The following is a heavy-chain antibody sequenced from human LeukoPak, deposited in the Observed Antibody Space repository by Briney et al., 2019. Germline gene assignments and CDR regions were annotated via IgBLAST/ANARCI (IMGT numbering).Heavy chain of an antibody. CDR3: ARDPSRSIAAAGTGPDNYYYGMDV. CDR1: GFTFTSYA. Sequence: PGGSLRLSCAASGFTFTSYAMSWVRQAPGKGLEWVANIKQDGSEKYYVDSVKGRFTISRDNAKNSLYLQMNSLRAEDTAVYYCARDPSRSIAAAGTGPDNYYYGMDVWGQGTTVTVSS. D-gene: IGHD6-13*01. V-gene: IGHV3-7*01. CDR2: IKQDGSEK. J-gene: IGHJ6*02.